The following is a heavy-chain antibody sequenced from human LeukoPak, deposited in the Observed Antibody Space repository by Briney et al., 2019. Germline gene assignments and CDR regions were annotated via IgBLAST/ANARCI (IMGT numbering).Heavy chain of an antibody. CDR2: IYYSGST. D-gene: IGHD2-2*02. V-gene: IGHV4-59*01. CDR1: GGSISSYY. J-gene: IGHJ4*02. CDR3: ASLSSFRGYCSSTSCYTDY. Sequence: SETLSLTCTVSGGSISSYYWSWIRQPPGKGLEWIGYIYYSGSTNHNPSLKSRVTISVDTSKNQFSLKLSSVTAADTAVYYCASLSSFRGYCSSTSCYTDYWGQGTLVTVSS.